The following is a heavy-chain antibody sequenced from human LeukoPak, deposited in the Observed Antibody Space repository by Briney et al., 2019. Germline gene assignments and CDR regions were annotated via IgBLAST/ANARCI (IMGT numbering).Heavy chain of an antibody. CDR1: GFTFSSHG. CDR2: ISYDGSNK. V-gene: IGHV3-30*18. Sequence: GGSLRLSCAASGFTFSSHGMYWVRQAPGKGLEWVAVISYDGSNKDYGDSVKGRLTISRDNSKNTLYLQMNSLRTEDTAIYYCAKDGPIDYWGQGTLVTVSS. J-gene: IGHJ4*02. CDR3: AKDGPIDY.